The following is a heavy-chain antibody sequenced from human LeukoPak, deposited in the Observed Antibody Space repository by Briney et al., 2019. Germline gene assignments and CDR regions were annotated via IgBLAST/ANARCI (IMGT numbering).Heavy chain of an antibody. V-gene: IGHV1-2*02. CDR2: ISPNSGGT. Sequence: GASVKVSCKASGYTFTGYYMHWVRQAPGQGLEWMGWISPNSGGTNYAQKFQGRVTMTRDTSISTAYMELSRLRSDDTAVYYCARGNTSCSGCLDYWGQGTLVTVSS. CDR3: ARGNTSCSGCLDY. D-gene: IGHD2-2*01. J-gene: IGHJ4*02. CDR1: GYTFTGYY.